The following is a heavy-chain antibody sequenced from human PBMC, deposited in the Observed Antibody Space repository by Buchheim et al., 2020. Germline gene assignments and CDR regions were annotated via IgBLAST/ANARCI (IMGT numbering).Heavy chain of an antibody. J-gene: IGHJ4*02. D-gene: IGHD2-21*02. CDR1: GFPFTNAW. CDR2: IKSKTDGGTT. V-gene: IGHV3-15*07. CDR3: TTGLTVTAKYRALDY. Sequence: EVQLVESGGGLVKPGGSLRLSCAASGFPFTNAWMNWVRQAPGKGLEWVGRIKSKTDGGTTDYAVPVRGSFTISRDDSKETLYLQMNSLNTEDTAVYYCTTGLTVTAKYRALDYWGQGTL.